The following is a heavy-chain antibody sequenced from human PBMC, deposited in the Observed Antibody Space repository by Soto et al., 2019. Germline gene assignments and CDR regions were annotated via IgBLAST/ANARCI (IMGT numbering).Heavy chain of an antibody. CDR1: GFVFEVYW. CDR3: TRGPRPSSIGTGAV. D-gene: IGHD2-2*01. J-gene: IGHJ4*02. Sequence: GGSLRLSCLASGFVFEVYWMHWVRQVPGKGLEWVSRISDDGARTDYADSVRGRFTISRDNANNALYLQMNALRGEDTAVYFCTRGPRPSSIGTGAVWGRGALVTVSS. CDR2: ISDDGART. V-gene: IGHV3-74*01.